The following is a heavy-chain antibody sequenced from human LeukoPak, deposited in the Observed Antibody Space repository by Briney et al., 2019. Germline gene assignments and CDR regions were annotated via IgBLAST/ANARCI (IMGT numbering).Heavy chain of an antibody. CDR2: MNPNSGNT. D-gene: IGHD3-3*01. CDR1: GYTFTSYD. Sequence: ASVKVSCKASGYTFTSYDINWVRQATGQGLEWMGWMNPNSGNTGYAQKFQGRVTMTRNTSISTAYMELSSLRSEDTAVYYCARGEPYDFWSGYFYSSAFDIWGQGTMVTVSS. J-gene: IGHJ3*02. V-gene: IGHV1-8*01. CDR3: ARGEPYDFWSGYFYSSAFDI.